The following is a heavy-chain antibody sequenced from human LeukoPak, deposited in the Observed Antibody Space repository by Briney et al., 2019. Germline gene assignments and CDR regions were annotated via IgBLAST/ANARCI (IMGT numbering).Heavy chain of an antibody. D-gene: IGHD3-22*01. CDR2: ILGSGDST. V-gene: IGHV3-23*01. J-gene: IGHJ4*02. Sequence: GGSLRLSCAASGFTFSNYAMSWVRQAPGKGLEWVSGILGSGDSTYYADSVKGRFTISRDNSKNILYLQMNGLRAEDTAVYHCARATGNSGYYALDYWGQGTLVTVSS. CDR1: GFTFSNYA. CDR3: ARATGNSGYYALDY.